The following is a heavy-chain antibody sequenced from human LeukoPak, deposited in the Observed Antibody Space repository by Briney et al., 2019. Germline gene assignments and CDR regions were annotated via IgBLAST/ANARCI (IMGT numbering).Heavy chain of an antibody. Sequence: ASVKVSCKASGYTFTSYAMHWVRQAPGQRLEWMGWINAGNGNTKYSQKFQGRVTITRDTSTSTAYMELSSLRSEDTAVYYCARVVPEDIVVVPAAIRNYYYYMDVWGKGTTVTVSS. D-gene: IGHD2-2*02. V-gene: IGHV1-3*01. J-gene: IGHJ6*03. CDR2: INAGNGNT. CDR1: GYTFTSYA. CDR3: ARVVPEDIVVVPAAIRNYYYYMDV.